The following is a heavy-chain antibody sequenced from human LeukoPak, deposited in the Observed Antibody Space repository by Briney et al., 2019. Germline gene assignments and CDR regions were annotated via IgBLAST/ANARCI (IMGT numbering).Heavy chain of an antibody. Sequence: QPGGSLRLSCAASGFTFSNYWMSWVRQAPGKGLEWVANIKQDGSEKYYVDSVKGRFTIFRDDAKNSLYLQMNSLRAEDTAVYYCARKAYGMDVWGKGTTVTVSS. CDR1: GFTFSNYW. V-gene: IGHV3-7*03. J-gene: IGHJ6*04. CDR3: ARKAYGMDV. CDR2: IKQDGSEK.